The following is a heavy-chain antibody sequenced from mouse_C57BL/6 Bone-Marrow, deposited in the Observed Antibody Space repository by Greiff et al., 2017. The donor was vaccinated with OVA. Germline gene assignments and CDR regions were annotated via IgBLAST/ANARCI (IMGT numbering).Heavy chain of an antibody. CDR3: ARGVYLYWYFDV. V-gene: IGHV2-9-1*01. Sequence: QVQLQQSGPGLVAPSQSLSITCTVSGFSLTSYAISWVRQPPGKGLEWLGVIWTGGGTNYNSALKSRLSISKDNSKSTVFLTKNSRQTYDTARYYCARGVYLYWYFDVWGTGTTVTVSS. CDR1: GFSLTSYA. CDR2: IWTGGGT. D-gene: IGHD5-1*01. J-gene: IGHJ1*03.